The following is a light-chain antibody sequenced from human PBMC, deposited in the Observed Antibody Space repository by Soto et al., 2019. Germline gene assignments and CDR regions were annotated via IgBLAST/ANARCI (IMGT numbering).Light chain of an antibody. J-gene: IGKJ1*01. CDR1: QSVSSSN. CDR3: QQYGSTPRT. CDR2: GAS. Sequence: EIVLTQSPGTLSLSPGERATLSCRASQSVSSSNLAWYQQKPGQAPRLLIYGASSRATGIPDRLSGSGSGTDFTLTISRLESEDFAVYYCQQYGSTPRTFGQGTKVEIK. V-gene: IGKV3-20*01.